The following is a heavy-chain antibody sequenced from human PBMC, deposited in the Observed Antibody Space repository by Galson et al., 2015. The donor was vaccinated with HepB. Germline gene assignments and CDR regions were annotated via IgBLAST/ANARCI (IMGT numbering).Heavy chain of an antibody. J-gene: IGHJ6*02. D-gene: IGHD1-14*01. CDR2: IYSSDTWTT. CDR1: GGSISEPY. V-gene: IGHV4-59*08. Sequence: SETLSPTCTVSGGSISEPYWSWIRQSPGQGLAWFCSIYSSDTWTTNYTPSLRSRVTISFGTSNNQVSLELSSVTAADTAMYYCGRQTHHQNPMDVWGQGTTVTVS. CDR3: GRQTHHQNPMDV.